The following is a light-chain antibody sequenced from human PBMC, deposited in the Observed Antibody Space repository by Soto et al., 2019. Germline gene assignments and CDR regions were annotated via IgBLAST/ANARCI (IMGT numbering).Light chain of an antibody. CDR1: QGIDSY. V-gene: IGKV1-9*01. CDR3: QQYDYWPRT. Sequence: IQLTQSPSSLSASVGDRVTITCRASQGIDSYLAWYQQRPGKVPQLLIYETPILQSGVSSRFSGSGSGTDFTLTISSLQAEDFAVYYCQQYDYWPRTFGQGTKVDIK. J-gene: IGKJ1*01. CDR2: ETP.